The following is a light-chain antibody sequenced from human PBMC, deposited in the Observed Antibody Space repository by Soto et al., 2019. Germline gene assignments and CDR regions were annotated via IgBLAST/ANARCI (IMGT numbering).Light chain of an antibody. CDR1: SSDVGGYNH. CDR2: EVS. J-gene: IGLJ1*01. Sequence: QSALTQPPSASGSPGQSVTISCTGTSSDVGGYNHVSWYQQHPGNAPKLMISEVSQRPSGVPDRFSGSKSGNTASLTVSGLQAEDEAEYHCSSYAGSKSYVFGTGTKLTVL. V-gene: IGLV2-8*01. CDR3: SSYAGSKSYV.